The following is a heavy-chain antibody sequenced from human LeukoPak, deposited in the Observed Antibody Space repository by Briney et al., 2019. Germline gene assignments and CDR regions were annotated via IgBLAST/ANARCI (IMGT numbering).Heavy chain of an antibody. CDR3: AKGPGPGYFYYYMDV. CDR2: IYSGGST. Sequence: GGSLRLSCAASGFTFSSYAMSWVRQAPGKGLEWVSVIYSGGSTYYADSVKGRFIISRDNSKNTLYLQMNSLRAEDTAVYYCAKGPGPGYFYYYMDVWGKGTTVTVSS. J-gene: IGHJ6*03. CDR1: GFTFSSYA. V-gene: IGHV3-23*03.